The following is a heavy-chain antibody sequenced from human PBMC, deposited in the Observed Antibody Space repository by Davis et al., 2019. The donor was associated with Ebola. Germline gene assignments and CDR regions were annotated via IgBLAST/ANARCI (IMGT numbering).Heavy chain of an antibody. CDR1: GYSFISYW. CDR3: ARGYYDFWSGYGPMDV. D-gene: IGHD3-3*01. J-gene: IGHJ6*04. CDR2: IYPGDSDT. Sequence: PGGSLRLSCKGSGYSFISYWIGWVRQMPGKGLEWMGIIYPGDSDTRYSPSFQGQVTISADKSISTAYLQWSSLKASDTAMYYCARGYYDFWSGYGPMDVWGKGTTVTVSS. V-gene: IGHV5-51*01.